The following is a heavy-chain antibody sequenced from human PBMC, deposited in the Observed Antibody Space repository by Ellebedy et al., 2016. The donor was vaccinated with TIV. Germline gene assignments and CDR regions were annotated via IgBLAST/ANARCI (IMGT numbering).Heavy chain of an antibody. CDR3: ARQKTDSGSFLCDI. CDR1: GGSISSDDYY. V-gene: IGHV4-30-4*01. D-gene: IGHD3-3*01. J-gene: IGHJ3*02. CDR2: IFYSGST. Sequence: SETLSLTCTVSGGSISSDDYYWSWIRQPPGKGLEWIGYIFYSGSTYYNPSLKSRVTISGDTSKNQFSLRLTSVTAADTAVYYCARQKTDSGSFLCDIWGQGTMVTVSS.